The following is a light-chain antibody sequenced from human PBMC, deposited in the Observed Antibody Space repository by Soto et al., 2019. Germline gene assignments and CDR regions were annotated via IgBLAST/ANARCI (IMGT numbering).Light chain of an antibody. CDR1: SSDVGGYNY. V-gene: IGLV2-14*01. CDR3: SSYSSSSTLYV. Sequence: QSALTQPASVSESPGQSITVSCTGTSSDVGGYNYVSWYQQHPGKAPKLMIYDVSDRPSGVSNRFSGSKSGNTASLTISGLQAEDEADYHCSSYSSSSTLYVFGTGTKLTVL. CDR2: DVS. J-gene: IGLJ1*01.